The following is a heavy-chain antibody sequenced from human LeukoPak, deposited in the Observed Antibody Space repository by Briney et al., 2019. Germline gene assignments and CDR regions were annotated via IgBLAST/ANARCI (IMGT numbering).Heavy chain of an antibody. Sequence: PGGSLRLSCAASGFTFSSYGMHWVRQAPGKGLEWVAVISYDGSNKYYADSVKGRFTVSRDNSKNTLYLQMNSLRAEDTAVYYCAKVVRGVIGYWGQGTLVTVSS. V-gene: IGHV3-30*18. D-gene: IGHD3-10*01. J-gene: IGHJ4*02. CDR3: AKVVRGVIGY. CDR1: GFTFSSYG. CDR2: ISYDGSNK.